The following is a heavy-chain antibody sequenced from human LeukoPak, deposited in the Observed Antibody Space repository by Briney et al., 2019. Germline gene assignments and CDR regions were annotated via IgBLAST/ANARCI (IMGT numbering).Heavy chain of an antibody. J-gene: IGHJ4*02. Sequence: SETLSLTCSVSGGFISISTHYWGWIRQTPGRGLEWIGSGTTYFNPSLNSRLTISVDTSKNQFSLKLTSVTAADTAMYYCAMTLSEYSSSPAIWGQGTLVTVSS. CDR1: GGFISISTHY. V-gene: IGHV4-39*07. CDR3: AMTLSEYSSSPAI. CDR2: GTT. D-gene: IGHD6-13*01.